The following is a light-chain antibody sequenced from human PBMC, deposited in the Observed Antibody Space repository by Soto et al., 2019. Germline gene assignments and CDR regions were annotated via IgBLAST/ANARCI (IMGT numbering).Light chain of an antibody. J-gene: IGKJ1*01. CDR1: QNIRTY. V-gene: IGKV1-39*01. CDR3: QQSYTTPRT. CDR2: GES. Sequence: QMTQSPSSLSASVGARVTITCRASQNIRTYLNWYQQKPGKAPSLLIYGESTLQSGVPSRFSGRGSATDFTLTITSLQPEDFATDDCQQSYTTPRTFGQGTKVEIK.